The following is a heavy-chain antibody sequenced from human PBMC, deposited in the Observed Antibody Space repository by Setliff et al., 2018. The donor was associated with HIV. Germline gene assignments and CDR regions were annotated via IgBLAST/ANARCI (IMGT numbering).Heavy chain of an antibody. J-gene: IGHJ4*02. D-gene: IGHD6-19*01. V-gene: IGHV4-39*01. CDR3: ARLSKSIAVAGLDY. CDR2: IYYSGST. Sequence: SETLSLTCTVSGGPISSSSYYWGWIRQPPGKGLEWIGSIYYSGSTYYNPSLKSRVTISVDTSKNQFSLKLSSVTAADTAVYYCARLSKSIAVAGLDYWGQGTLVTVSS. CDR1: GGPISSSSYY.